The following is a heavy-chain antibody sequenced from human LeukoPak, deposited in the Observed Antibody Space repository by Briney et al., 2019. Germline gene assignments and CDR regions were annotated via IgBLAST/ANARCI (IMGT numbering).Heavy chain of an antibody. CDR2: IGWNSGSI. J-gene: IGHJ4*02. V-gene: IGHV3-9*01. Sequence: GGPLRLSCAASGFTFDDYAMHWVRQAPGKGLEWVSTIGWNSGSIGYADSVKGRFTISRDNAKNSLYLQMNSLRAEDTAFYYCAKDGRWLQLEYYFDYWGQGTLVTVSS. CDR1: GFTFDDYA. D-gene: IGHD5-24*01. CDR3: AKDGRWLQLEYYFDY.